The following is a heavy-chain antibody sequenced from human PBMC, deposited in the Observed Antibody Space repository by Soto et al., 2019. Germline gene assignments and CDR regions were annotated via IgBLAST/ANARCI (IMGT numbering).Heavy chain of an antibody. V-gene: IGHV1-18*01. CDR1: GYTFSNYG. CDR3: ARAGDYGSFYFFDY. D-gene: IGHD3-10*01. Sequence: GPSVKVSCKSSGYTFSNYGVTWVRQAPGQGLEWMGWITPYNGNTHYAQKVQGRVTMSTDTSTSTAYMELWSLRSDDTAVYYCARAGDYGSFYFFDYWGQGTLVTVSS. CDR2: ITPYNGNT. J-gene: IGHJ4*02.